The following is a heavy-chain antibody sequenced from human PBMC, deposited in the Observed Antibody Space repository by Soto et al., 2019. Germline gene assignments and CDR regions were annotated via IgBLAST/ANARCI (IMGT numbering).Heavy chain of an antibody. Sequence: EVQLVESGGGLVKPGGSLRLSCAASGFTLSSYSMNWVRQAPGKGLEWVSSISSSSSYIYYADSVKGRFTISRDNAKNSLYLQMNSLRAEDTAVYYCARDISPGIVGAAYYYGMDVWGQGTTVTVSS. J-gene: IGHJ6*02. CDR3: ARDISPGIVGAAYYYGMDV. CDR1: GFTLSSYS. D-gene: IGHD1-26*01. V-gene: IGHV3-21*01. CDR2: ISSSSSYI.